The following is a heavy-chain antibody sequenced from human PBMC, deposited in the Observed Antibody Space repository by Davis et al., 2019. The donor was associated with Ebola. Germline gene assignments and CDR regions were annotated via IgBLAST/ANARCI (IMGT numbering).Heavy chain of an antibody. CDR1: GGSFSGYY. V-gene: IGHV4-34*01. Sequence: MPSETLSLTCAVYGGSFSGYYWSWIRQPPGKGLEWIGEINHSGSTNYNPSLKSRVTISVDTSKNQFSLKLSSVTAADTAVYYCARAVRRNVLRFLEWLPSAGMDVWGQGTTVTVSS. CDR2: INHSGST. D-gene: IGHD3-3*01. CDR3: ARAVRRNVLRFLEWLPSAGMDV. J-gene: IGHJ6*02.